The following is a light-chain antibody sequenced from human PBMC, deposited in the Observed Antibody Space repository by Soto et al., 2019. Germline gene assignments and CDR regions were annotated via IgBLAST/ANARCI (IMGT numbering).Light chain of an antibody. CDR3: QQTYSTPFS. V-gene: IGKV1-39*01. Sequence: DIQMTQSPSSLSASVGDRVTITCRASQSINKYINWYQQKPGKAPNLLINGASSLQSGVPSRFSGSGSVTYFNITISNLQTEDFSTYYCQQTYSTPFSFGPGTKVDIK. CDR2: GAS. CDR1: QSINKY. J-gene: IGKJ3*01.